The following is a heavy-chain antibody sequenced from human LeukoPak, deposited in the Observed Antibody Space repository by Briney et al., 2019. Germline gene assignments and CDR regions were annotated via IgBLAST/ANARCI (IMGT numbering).Heavy chain of an antibody. D-gene: IGHD4-17*01. CDR1: GGSFSGYY. CDR2: INHSGST. V-gene: IGHV4-34*01. J-gene: IGHJ4*02. Sequence: PSETLSLTCAVYGGSFSGYYWSWIRQPPGKGLEWIGEINHSGSTNYNPSLKSRVTISVDTSKNQFSLKLSSVTAADTAVYYCARDESTGDFDYWGQGTLVTVSS. CDR3: ARDESTGDFDY.